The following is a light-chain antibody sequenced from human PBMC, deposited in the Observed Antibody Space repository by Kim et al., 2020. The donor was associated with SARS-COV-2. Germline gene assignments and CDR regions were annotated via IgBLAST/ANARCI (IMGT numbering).Light chain of an antibody. V-gene: IGLV1-51*01. CDR1: SSNIGSQY. J-gene: IGLJ3*02. Sequence: KVTISCSGSSSNIGSQYVSWYQQLPGTAPKLLIYDNNKRPSGIPDRFSGSKSATSATLGITGLQTGDEADYYCGTWDGSLSAGVFGGGTQLTVL. CDR2: DNN. CDR3: GTWDGSLSAGV.